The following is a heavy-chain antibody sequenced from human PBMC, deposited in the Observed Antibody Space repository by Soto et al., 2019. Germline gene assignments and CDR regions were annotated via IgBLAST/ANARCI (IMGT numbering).Heavy chain of an antibody. CDR1: GFSLTTSGVG. Sequence: QITLKESGPTLVRPTQTLTLTCTFSGFSLTTSGVGVGWIRQPPGKALEWLAVIYWDDDKRYSSSLKSRLTITTDTPKNQGVLTITKMDPVDTATYFCAHHPYYGLGSYSFDYWGQGTLVTVSS. D-gene: IGHD3-10*01. J-gene: IGHJ4*02. V-gene: IGHV2-5*02. CDR2: IYWDDDK. CDR3: AHHPYYGLGSYSFDY.